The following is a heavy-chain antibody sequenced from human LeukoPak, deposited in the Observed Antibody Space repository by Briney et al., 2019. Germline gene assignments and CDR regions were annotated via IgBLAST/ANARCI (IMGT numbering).Heavy chain of an antibody. D-gene: IGHD2-21*01. CDR2: VYTSGST. CDR3: ARDRDPRDPGWFDP. V-gene: IGHV4-4*07. CDR1: GGSMSSYY. Sequence: SETLSLTCTVSGGSMSSYYWNWIRQPAGKRLEWIGRVYTSGSTNYNPSLKSRVTMSVDTSKNQFSLKLSSVTAADTAVYYCARDRDPRDPGWFDPWGQGTLVTVSS. J-gene: IGHJ5*02.